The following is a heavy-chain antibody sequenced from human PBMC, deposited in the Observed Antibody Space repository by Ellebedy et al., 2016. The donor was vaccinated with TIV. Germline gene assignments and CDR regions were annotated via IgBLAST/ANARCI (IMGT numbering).Heavy chain of an antibody. CDR2: IYYPGPT. CDR1: GGSISRYY. D-gene: IGHD5/OR15-5a*01. Sequence: PSETLSLTCIVSGGSISRYYSSWIRQPPGRGLEWNGNIYYPGPTTYNPSLQSRVTISLDTSKNQFPLRLTSVTAADTADYYCARIGGVSCGARPIDYWGQGTLVTVSS. V-gene: IGHV4-59*01. J-gene: IGHJ4*02. CDR3: ARIGGVSCGARPIDY.